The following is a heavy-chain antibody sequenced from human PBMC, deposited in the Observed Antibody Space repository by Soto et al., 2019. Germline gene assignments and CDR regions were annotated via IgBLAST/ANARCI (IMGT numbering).Heavy chain of an antibody. CDR3: ARHNMEEDTAIDWFDP. V-gene: IGHV5-10-1*03. Sequence: EVQLVQSGAEVKKPGESLRISCKGSGYSFTSYWISWVRQMPGKGLEWMGRIDPSDSYTNYSPSFQGHVTISADKSISTAYLQWSSLKASDTAMYYCARHNMEEDTAIDWFDPWGQGTLVTVSS. D-gene: IGHD5-18*01. J-gene: IGHJ5*02. CDR2: IDPSDSYT. CDR1: GYSFTSYW.